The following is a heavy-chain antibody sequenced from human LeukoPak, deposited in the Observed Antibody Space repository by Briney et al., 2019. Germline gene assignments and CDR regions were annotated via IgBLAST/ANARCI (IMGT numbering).Heavy chain of an antibody. Sequence: GGSLRLSCAASGFTFSDYYMSWIRQAPGKGLEWVSYISSSGSTIYYADSVKGRFTISRDNSKNTLYLQMNSLRAEDTAVYYCAKWPYYDFWSGYSYYYYYMDVWGKGTTVTVSS. J-gene: IGHJ6*03. V-gene: IGHV3-11*01. D-gene: IGHD3-3*01. CDR2: ISSSGSTI. CDR1: GFTFSDYY. CDR3: AKWPYYDFWSGYSYYYYYMDV.